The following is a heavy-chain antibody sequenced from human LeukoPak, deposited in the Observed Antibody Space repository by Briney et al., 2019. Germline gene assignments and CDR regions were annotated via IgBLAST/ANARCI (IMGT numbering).Heavy chain of an antibody. CDR1: GFTFSSYS. V-gene: IGHV3-48*04. D-gene: IGHD2-2*01. Sequence: PGGSLRLSCAASGFTFSSYSMNWVRQAPGKGLEWVSYISSSSSTIYYADSVKGRFTISRDNAKNSLYLQMNSLRAEDTAVYYCARDLCSSTSCRNNWFDPWGQGTLVTVSS. CDR2: ISSSSSTI. J-gene: IGHJ5*02. CDR3: ARDLCSSTSCRNNWFDP.